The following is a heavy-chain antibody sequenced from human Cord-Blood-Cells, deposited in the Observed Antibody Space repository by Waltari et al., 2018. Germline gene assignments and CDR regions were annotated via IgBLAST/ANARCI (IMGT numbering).Heavy chain of an antibody. CDR1: GFTFSSYS. CDR3: ARGGGSSWYWFDP. CDR2: ISSSSSYI. Sequence: EVQLVESGGGLVKPGGSLRLSCAASGFTFSSYSLHWVRQAPGKGLEWVSSISSSSSYIYYADSVKGRFTISRDNAKNSLYLQMNSLRAEDTAVYYCARGGGSSWYWFDPWGQGTLVTVSS. V-gene: IGHV3-21*01. D-gene: IGHD6-13*01. J-gene: IGHJ5*02.